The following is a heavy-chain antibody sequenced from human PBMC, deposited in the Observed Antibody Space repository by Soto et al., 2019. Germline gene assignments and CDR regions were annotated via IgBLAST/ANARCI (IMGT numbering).Heavy chain of an antibody. D-gene: IGHD3-22*01. J-gene: IGHJ6*02. Sequence: EVQLVETGGGLIQPGGSLRLSCAASGFTVSSNYMSWVPQAPGKGLEWVSVIYSGGSAYYADSVKGRFTISRDNSKNTLYLQMNSLRAEDTAVYYCARDYSSSRYYGMDVWGQGTTVTVSS. CDR2: IYSGGSA. CDR1: GFTVSSNY. CDR3: ARDYSSSRYYGMDV. V-gene: IGHV3-53*02.